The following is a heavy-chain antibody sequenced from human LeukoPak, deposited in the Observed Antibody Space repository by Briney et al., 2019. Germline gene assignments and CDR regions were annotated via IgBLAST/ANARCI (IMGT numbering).Heavy chain of an antibody. CDR1: GGSISSSSYY. Sequence: SETLSLTCTVSGGSISSSSYYWGWIRQPPGKGLEWIGSIYYSGSTYYNPSLKGRVTISVDTSKNQFSLKLSSVTAADTAVYYCARKVIPREPYYYYYMDVWGKGTTVTVSS. D-gene: IGHD1-14*01. V-gene: IGHV4-39*01. CDR3: ARKVIPREPYYYYYMDV. J-gene: IGHJ6*03. CDR2: IYYSGST.